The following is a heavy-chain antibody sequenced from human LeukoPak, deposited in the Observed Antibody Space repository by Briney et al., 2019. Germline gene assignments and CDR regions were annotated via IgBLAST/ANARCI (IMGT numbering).Heavy chain of an antibody. CDR2: IKQDGSEK. CDR1: GFNFRAYW. D-gene: IGHD6-6*01. CDR3: ARFWFRSIATRPSDY. J-gene: IGHJ4*02. Sequence: GGSLRLSCTTSGFNFRAYWMAWVRQAPGKGLEWVASIKQDGSEKYYVDSVKGRLTISRDNAKNSLYLQMNNLRVEDTAVYYCARFWFRSIATRPSDYWGQGTLVTVSS. V-gene: IGHV3-7*01.